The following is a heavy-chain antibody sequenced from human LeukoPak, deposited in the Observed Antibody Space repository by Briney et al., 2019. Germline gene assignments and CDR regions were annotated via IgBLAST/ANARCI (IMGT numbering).Heavy chain of an antibody. CDR3: AKAGPSTEYMGV. CDR2: IRYDGSNK. CDR1: GFTFSSYG. Sequence: GGSLRLSCAASGFTFSSYGMHWVRQAPGKGLEWVAFIRYDGSNKYYADSVKGRFTISRDNSKNTLYLQMNSLRAEDTAVYYCAKAGPSTEYMGVWGKGTTVTVSS. V-gene: IGHV3-30*02. J-gene: IGHJ6*03.